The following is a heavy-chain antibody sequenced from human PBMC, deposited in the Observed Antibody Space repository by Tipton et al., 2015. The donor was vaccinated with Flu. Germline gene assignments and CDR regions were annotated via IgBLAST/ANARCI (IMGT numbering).Heavy chain of an antibody. V-gene: IGHV3-30*18. J-gene: IGHJ6*02. CDR3: AKDRGFGVVDAPYISGMDG. CDR1: GFSFSFYG. Sequence: SLRLSCAASGFSFSFYGMHWVRQAPGKGLEWVAVISYDGRDNKYYADSVKGRFTISRDNSKNTLYLQMNSLRVEDTAVYYCAKDRGFGVVDAPYISGMDGWGQGTTVTVSS. D-gene: IGHD2-15*01. CDR2: ISYDGRDNK.